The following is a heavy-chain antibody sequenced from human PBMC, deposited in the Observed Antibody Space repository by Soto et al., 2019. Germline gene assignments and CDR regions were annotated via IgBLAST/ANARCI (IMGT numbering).Heavy chain of an antibody. CDR2: IYYSGST. Sequence: SETLSLTCTVSGGSISSSSYYWGWIRQPPGKGLEWIGSIYYSGSTYYNPSLKSRATISVDTSKNQFSLKLSSVTAADTAVYYCAIPAAIWGALAIWGQGTMVTVSS. D-gene: IGHD2-2*01. J-gene: IGHJ3*02. CDR1: GGSISSSSYY. V-gene: IGHV4-39*01. CDR3: AIPAAIWGALAI.